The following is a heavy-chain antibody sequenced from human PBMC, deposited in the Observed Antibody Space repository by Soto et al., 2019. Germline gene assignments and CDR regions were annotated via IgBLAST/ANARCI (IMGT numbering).Heavy chain of an antibody. CDR2: IYYSGST. D-gene: IGHD3-22*01. J-gene: IGHJ5*02. CDR3: ARRHEPTYYYDSSGYYYGGWFDP. CDR1: GGSISSSSYY. Sequence: QLQLQESGPGLVKPSETLSLTCTVSGGSISSSSYYWGWIRQPPGKGLEWIGSIYYSGSTYYNPSLKSRVTISVDTSKNQFSLKLSSVTAADTAVYYCARRHEPTYYYDSSGYYYGGWFDPWGQGTLVTVSS. V-gene: IGHV4-39*01.